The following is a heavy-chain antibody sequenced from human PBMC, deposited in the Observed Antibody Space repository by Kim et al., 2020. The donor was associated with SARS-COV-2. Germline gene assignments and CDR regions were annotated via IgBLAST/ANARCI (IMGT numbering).Heavy chain of an antibody. CDR2: IYYSGST. V-gene: IGHV4-59*13. J-gene: IGHJ4*02. CDR3: ARDRRGIQFDY. Sequence: SETLSLTCTVSGGSISSYYWSWIRQPPGKGLEWIGYIYYSGSTNYNPSLKSRVTISVDTSKNQFSLKLSSVTAADTAVYYCARDRRGIQFDYWGQGTLVTVSS. D-gene: IGHD5-18*01. CDR1: GGSISSYY.